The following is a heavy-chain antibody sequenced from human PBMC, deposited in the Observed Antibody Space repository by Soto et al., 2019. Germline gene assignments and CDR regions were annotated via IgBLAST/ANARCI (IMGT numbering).Heavy chain of an antibody. CDR2: TYYRSKWYN. Sequence: QTLSLPCAICGGSVSSNSAACNLIRHSPSRGLEWLGRTYYRSKWYNDYAVSVKSRITINPDTSKNQFSLQLNSVTPEDTAVYYCARDLLRGDHGSSLWFDPWGQGALVTVSS. CDR1: GGSVSSNSAA. CDR3: ARDLLRGDHGSSLWFDP. D-gene: IGHD3-16*01. V-gene: IGHV6-1*01. J-gene: IGHJ5*02.